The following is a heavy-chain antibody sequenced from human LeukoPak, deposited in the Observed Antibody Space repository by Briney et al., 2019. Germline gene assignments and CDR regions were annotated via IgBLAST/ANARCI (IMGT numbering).Heavy chain of an antibody. V-gene: IGHV4-34*01. Sequence: PSETLSLTCAVYGGSFSGYYWSWIRQPPGKGLEWIGEINHSGSTNYNPSLKSRVTISVDTSKNQFSLKLSSVTAADTAVYYCARAGLYGSSWYDAFDIWGQGTMVTISS. D-gene: IGHD6-13*01. CDR3: ARAGLYGSSWYDAFDI. CDR2: INHSGST. CDR1: GGSFSGYY. J-gene: IGHJ3*02.